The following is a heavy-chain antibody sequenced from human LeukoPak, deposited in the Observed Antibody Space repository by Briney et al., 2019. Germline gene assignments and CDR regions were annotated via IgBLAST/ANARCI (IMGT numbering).Heavy chain of an antibody. J-gene: IGHJ4*02. V-gene: IGHV4-39*02. D-gene: IGHD3-3*01. CDR1: GGSTSGGNYY. Sequence: SETLSLTCIVSGGSTSGGNYYWGWIRRPPGKGLEWIGGISSSGNTYYNPSLKSRITISVDTSKNHFSLKLSSVTAADTAVYYCARLGAGPTYYDFWSGYSSFYFDYWGQATLVTVSS. CDR2: ISSSGNT. CDR3: ARLGAGPTYYDFWSGYSSFYFDY.